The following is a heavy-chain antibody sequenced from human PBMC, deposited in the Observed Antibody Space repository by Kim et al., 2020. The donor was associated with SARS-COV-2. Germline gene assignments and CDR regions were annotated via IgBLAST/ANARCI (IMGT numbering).Heavy chain of an antibody. Sequence: SETLSLTCTVSGGSISSSSPYWVWIRQPPGKGLEFLGYIYTDGSTFFNPSLRSRLTMSQDTAKNQFSLRLISVTAADTTADYCTKPRSGANTFDVWG. J-gene: IGHJ3*01. CDR2: IYTDGST. CDR1: GGSISSSSPY. CDR3: TKPRSGANTFDV. D-gene: IGHD2-8*01. V-gene: IGHV4-39*01.